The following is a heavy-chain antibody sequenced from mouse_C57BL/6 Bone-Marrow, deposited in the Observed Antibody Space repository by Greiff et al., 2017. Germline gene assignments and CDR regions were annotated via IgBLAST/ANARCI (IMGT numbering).Heavy chain of an antibody. CDR3: ARSWPAWFAY. Sequence: EVQVVESGGDLVKPGGSLKLSCAASGFTFSSYGMSWVRQTPDKRLEWVATISSGGSYTYYPDSVKGRFTISRDNAKNTRYLQMSSLKSEDTAMYDCARSWPAWFAYWGQGTLVTVSA. V-gene: IGHV5-6*01. CDR2: ISSGGSYT. CDR1: GFTFSSYG. J-gene: IGHJ3*01.